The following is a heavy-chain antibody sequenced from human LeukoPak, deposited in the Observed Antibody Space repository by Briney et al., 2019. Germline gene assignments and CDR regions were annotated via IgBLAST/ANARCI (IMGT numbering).Heavy chain of an antibody. J-gene: IGHJ5*02. CDR2: INPNGGGT. CDR3: ARADRLDGGPYLIGP. V-gene: IGHV1-2*02. CDR1: GYSFTDYY. D-gene: IGHD2-21*01. Sequence: EASVKVSCKTSGYSFTDYYMHWVRQAPGQGLEWMGWINPNGGGTSSAQEFQGRVTMTRDTSITTVYMEVSWLTSDDTAIYYCARADRLDGGPYLIGPWGQGTLVTVSS.